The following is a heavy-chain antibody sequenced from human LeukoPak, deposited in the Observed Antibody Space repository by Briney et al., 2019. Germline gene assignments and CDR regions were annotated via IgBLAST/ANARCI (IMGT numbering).Heavy chain of an antibody. CDR1: GGSISSYH. CDR2: IHDSGST. J-gene: IGHJ4*02. D-gene: IGHD2-2*01. CDR3: ARKSSTWPYYYFDY. V-gene: IGHV4-59*01. Sequence: SETLSLTCTVSGGSISSYHWSWIRQPPGKGLEWIGYIHDSGSTNYNPSLKSRVTISVDTSKKQFSLKLTSVTAADTAVYYCARKSSTWPYYYFDYWGQGTLVTVSS.